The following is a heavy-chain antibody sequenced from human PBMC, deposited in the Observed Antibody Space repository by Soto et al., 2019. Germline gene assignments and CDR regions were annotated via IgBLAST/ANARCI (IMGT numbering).Heavy chain of an antibody. D-gene: IGHD2-21*02. CDR1: GGSISSSS. Sequence: SETLSLTCTVSGGSISSSSWSWIRQPPGRGLEWIGYIYNNGRTDYNPSLKSRVTISVDTSKNHFSLKLSSVTPADTAVYYCARDRVVTATLYYFDYWGQGTLVTVSS. CDR2: IYNNGRT. J-gene: IGHJ4*02. CDR3: ARDRVVTATLYYFDY. V-gene: IGHV4-59*01.